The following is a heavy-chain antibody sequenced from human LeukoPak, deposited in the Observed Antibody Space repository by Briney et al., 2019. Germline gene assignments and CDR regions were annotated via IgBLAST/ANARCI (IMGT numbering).Heavy chain of an antibody. CDR2: IYSSGST. D-gene: IGHD1-26*01. Sequence: SETLSLTCTVSGGSIISYCWSWIWHPAGKGLERIGRIYSSGSTNYNPSLKSRVTMSVDTSKNQFSLKVTSVTAADTAVYYCARDGVVGAAFDYWGQGTLVTVAS. CDR1: GGSIISYC. J-gene: IGHJ4*02. V-gene: IGHV4-4*07. CDR3: ARDGVVGAAFDY.